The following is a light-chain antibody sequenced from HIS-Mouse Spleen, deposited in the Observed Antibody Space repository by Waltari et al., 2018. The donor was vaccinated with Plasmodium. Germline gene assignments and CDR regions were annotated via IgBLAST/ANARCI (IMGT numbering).Light chain of an antibody. CDR1: ALPKKY. J-gene: IGLJ3*02. Sequence: SYELTQPPSVSVSPGQTARITCSGDALPKKYAYWYQQKSGQAPVLVIYEDSKRHSGIPEGCSGSSSGTMATLTISGAQVEDEADYYCYSTDSSGNHRVFGGGTKLTVL. V-gene: IGLV3-10*01. CDR2: EDS. CDR3: YSTDSSGNHRV.